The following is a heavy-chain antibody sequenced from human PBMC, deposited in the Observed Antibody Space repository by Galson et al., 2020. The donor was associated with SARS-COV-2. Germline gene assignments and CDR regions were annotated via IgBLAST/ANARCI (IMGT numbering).Heavy chain of an antibody. CDR1: GGSITTYY. J-gene: IGHJ2*01. Sequence: SETLSLTCTVSGGSITTYYWSWIRQPPGKGLEWIAYTSYSGSTNYNPSLKSRVTISLDTSKNQFSLKLSSVTAADTAVYYCARTTGDSFDWYFDLWGRGTLVTVSS. CDR2: TSYSGST. D-gene: IGHD7-27*01. CDR3: ARTTGDSFDWYFDL. V-gene: IGHV4-59*08.